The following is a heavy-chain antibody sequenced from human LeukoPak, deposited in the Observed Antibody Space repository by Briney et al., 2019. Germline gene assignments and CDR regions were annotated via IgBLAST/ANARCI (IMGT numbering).Heavy chain of an antibody. D-gene: IGHD1-26*01. V-gene: IGHV3-48*01. CDR1: GFTFSSYS. J-gene: IGHJ4*02. CDR2: ISGSGSTI. CDR3: ARGKGSGSYSDY. Sequence: GGSLRLSSAASGFTFSSYSMNWVRQAPGKGLEWVSYISGSGSTIYYADSVKGRFTISRDNAKNSLYLQMNSLRAEDTAVYYCARGKGSGSYSDYWGQGTLVTVSS.